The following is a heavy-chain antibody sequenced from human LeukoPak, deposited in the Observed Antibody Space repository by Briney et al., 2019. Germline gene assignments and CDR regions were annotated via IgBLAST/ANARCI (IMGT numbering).Heavy chain of an antibody. CDR1: GFTFDDYA. V-gene: IGHV3-9*01. CDR2: ISWNSGSI. J-gene: IGHJ4*02. Sequence: GGSLRLSCAASGFTFDDYAMHWVRQAPGKGLEWVSGISWNSGSIGYADSVKGRFTISRDNAKNSLYLQMNSLRAEDTALYYCAKGFLRYYYRGYWDYWGQGTLVTVSS. CDR3: AKGFLRYYYRGYWDY. D-gene: IGHD3-22*01.